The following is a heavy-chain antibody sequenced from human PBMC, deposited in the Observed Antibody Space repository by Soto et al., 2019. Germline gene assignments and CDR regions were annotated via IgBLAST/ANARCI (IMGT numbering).Heavy chain of an antibody. Sequence: QVQLVQSGAEVQKPGASVKVSCKPLGSSFTGHYMIWVRQAPGQGLEWVGWINPKSGGTSYAQKFQGRVAMTRDTSIGAAYMELSDLRSDDTAVYYCARGGTDGDYTGVDHWGQGTLVTGSS. CDR3: ARGGTDGDYTGVDH. CDR2: INPKSGGT. V-gene: IGHV1-2*02. D-gene: IGHD4-17*01. CDR1: GSSFTGHY. J-gene: IGHJ4*02.